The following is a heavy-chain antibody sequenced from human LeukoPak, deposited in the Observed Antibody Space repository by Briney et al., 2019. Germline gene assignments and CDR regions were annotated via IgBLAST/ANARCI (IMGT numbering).Heavy chain of an antibody. CDR2: ISGSGGSK. J-gene: IGHJ4*02. D-gene: IGHD6-19*01. CDR3: ARDWERYSSIRSEVPPDY. CDR1: GFTFSSSA. V-gene: IGHV3-23*01. Sequence: PGGSLRLSCAASGFTFSSSAMSWVRQAPGKGLEWVSGISGSGGSKYYADSVKGRFTISRDNSKNTLYLQMNSLRAEDTAVYYCARDWERYSSIRSEVPPDYWGQGTLVTVSS.